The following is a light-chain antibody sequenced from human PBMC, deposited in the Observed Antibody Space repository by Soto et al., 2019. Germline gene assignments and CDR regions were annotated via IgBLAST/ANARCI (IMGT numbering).Light chain of an antibody. CDR3: NSYTTTSSWV. CDR1: SSDVGGYNY. J-gene: IGLJ3*02. Sequence: QAVVTQPASVSGSPGQSITISCTGTSSDVGGYNYVSWYQQHPGKAPKLIIYEVTNRPSGVSNRFSGSKSGNTASLTISGLQAEDEADYYCNSYTTTSSWVFGGGTKITVL. V-gene: IGLV2-14*01. CDR2: EVT.